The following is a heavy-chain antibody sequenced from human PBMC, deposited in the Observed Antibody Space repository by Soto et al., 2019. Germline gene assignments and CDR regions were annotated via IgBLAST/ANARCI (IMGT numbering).Heavy chain of an antibody. CDR3: AKDRVSEHNNGWPQGS. J-gene: IGHJ4*02. CDR2: IYNGGST. CDR1: GFTVSSKY. D-gene: IGHD6-19*01. Sequence: GGSLRLSCAASGFTVSSKYMSWVRQAPGKGLEWVSVIYNGGSTFYADSVKGRFTISRDNSKNTLYLQMNSLRAEDTAVYYCAKDRVSEHNNGWPQGSWGQGTQVTVSS. V-gene: IGHV3-53*05.